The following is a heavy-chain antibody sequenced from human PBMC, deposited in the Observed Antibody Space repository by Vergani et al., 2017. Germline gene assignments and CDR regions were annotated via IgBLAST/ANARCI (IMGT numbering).Heavy chain of an antibody. CDR3: AKGDFGGTTYYYYGMDV. J-gene: IGHJ6*02. V-gene: IGHV3-9*01. Sequence: EVQLVESGGGLVQPGRSLRLSCAASGFTFDDYAMHWVRQAPGKGLEWVSGISWNSGSIGYADSVKGRFTISRDNAKNSLYLQMNSLRAEDTALYYCAKGDFGGTTYYYYGMDVWGQGPTVTVSS. CDR2: ISWNSGSI. CDR1: GFTFDDYA. D-gene: IGHD1-1*01.